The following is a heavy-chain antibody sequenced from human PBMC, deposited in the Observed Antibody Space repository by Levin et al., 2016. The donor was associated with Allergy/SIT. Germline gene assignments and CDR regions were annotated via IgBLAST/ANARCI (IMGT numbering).Heavy chain of an antibody. V-gene: IGHV3-30*18. Sequence: GESLKISCAASGFTFSSYGMHWVRQAPGKGLEWVAVISYDGSNKYYADSVKGRFTISRDNSKNTLYLQMNSLRAEDTAVYYCAKGGRWPPWGYFDYWGQGTLVTVSS. CDR2: ISYDGSNK. D-gene: IGHD4-23*01. J-gene: IGHJ4*02. CDR1: GFTFSSYG. CDR3: AKGGRWPPWGYFDY.